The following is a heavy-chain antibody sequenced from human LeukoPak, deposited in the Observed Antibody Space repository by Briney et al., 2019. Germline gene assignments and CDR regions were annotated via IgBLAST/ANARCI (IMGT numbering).Heavy chain of an antibody. V-gene: IGHV1-69*01. CDR1: GGTFSSYA. J-gene: IGHJ5*02. CDR2: IIPIFGTA. D-gene: IGHD1-26*01. Sequence: ASVKVSCKASGGTFSSYAISWVRQAPGQGLEWMGGIIPIFGTANYAQKFQGRVTITADEYTSTAYMELSSLRSEDTAVYYCASGAQYNWFDPWGQGTLVTVSS. CDR3: ASGAQYNWFDP.